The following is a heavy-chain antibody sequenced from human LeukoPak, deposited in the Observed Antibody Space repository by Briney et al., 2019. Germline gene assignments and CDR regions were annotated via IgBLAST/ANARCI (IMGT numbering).Heavy chain of an antibody. V-gene: IGHV3-11*01. CDR2: LSSSGSTI. CDR1: GFNFSDYF. D-gene: IGHD6-6*01. CDR3: AGDAVIAARAPYYSYMDV. J-gene: IGHJ6*03. Sequence: GGSLRHSCGASGFNFSDYFMSWIGPARGKGLEWGSYLSSSGSTIYYADSVKGRFTLSRDNAKNSLYPQINSLRAEDTAVYYFAGDAVIAARAPYYSYMDVWAKGTTVTVSS.